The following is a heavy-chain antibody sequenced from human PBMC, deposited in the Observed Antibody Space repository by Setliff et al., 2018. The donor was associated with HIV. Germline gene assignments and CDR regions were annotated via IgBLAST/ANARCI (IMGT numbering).Heavy chain of an antibody. CDR3: ARSALWFGEAEWYFDL. J-gene: IGHJ2*01. Sequence: PSETLSLTGVVSGYSISSSYWWGWIRQPPGKGLEWIGWIGYIYTGGSTYYNPSLKSRVTMSEDTSKNQFSLKLRSVTAVDTAVYYCARSALWFGEAEWYFDLWGRGTLVTVS. V-gene: IGHV4-28*01. D-gene: IGHD3-10*01. CDR2: IYTGGST. CDR1: GYSISSSYW.